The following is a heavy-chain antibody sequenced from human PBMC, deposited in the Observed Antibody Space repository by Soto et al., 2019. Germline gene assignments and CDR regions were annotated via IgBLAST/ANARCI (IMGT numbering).Heavy chain of an antibody. CDR2: MNPNSGNT. D-gene: IGHD1-26*01. CDR3: ARERSSGAFDI. V-gene: IGHV1-8*01. Sequence: QVQLVQSGAEVKKPGASVKVSCRTSGYTFTTDDINWVRQATGQGLEWMGWMNPNSGNTAYAQKFQGRVTMTRNTSISTAYMKLSSLRSEDTAVYYCARERSSGAFDIWGQGTMVTVST. J-gene: IGHJ3*02. CDR1: GYTFTTDD.